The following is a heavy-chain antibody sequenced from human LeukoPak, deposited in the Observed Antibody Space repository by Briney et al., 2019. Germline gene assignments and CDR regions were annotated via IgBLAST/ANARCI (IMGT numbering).Heavy chain of an antibody. J-gene: IGHJ3*02. D-gene: IGHD4-23*01. CDR3: ARVGNEDAFDI. CDR1: GFTFSSYW. V-gene: IGHV3-53*01. Sequence: PGGSLRLSCAASGFTFSSYWMSWVRQAPGKGLEWVSVIYSGGSTYYADSVKGRFTISRDNSKNTLYLQMNSLRAEDTAVYYCARVGNEDAFDIWGQGTMVTVSS. CDR2: IYSGGST.